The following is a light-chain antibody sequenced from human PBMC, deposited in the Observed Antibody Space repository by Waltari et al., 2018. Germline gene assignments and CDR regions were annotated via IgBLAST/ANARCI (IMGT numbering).Light chain of an antibody. J-gene: IGLJ3*02. CDR3: CSYAGSYTWV. CDR1: SSAVGNYNL. Sequence: QSALTQPASMSGSPGQSITISCTGTSSAVGNYNLVSWYQQYPGKAPKVMIYDDNRRPSGVSDRFSGSKSGNTAYLTISGVQAEDEADYYCCSYAGSYTWVFGGGTKLTVL. CDR2: DDN. V-gene: IGLV2-23*01.